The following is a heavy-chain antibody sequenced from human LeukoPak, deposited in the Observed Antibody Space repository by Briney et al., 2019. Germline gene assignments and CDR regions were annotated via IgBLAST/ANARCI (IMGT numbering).Heavy chain of an antibody. CDR2: ISSSSSYT. D-gene: IGHD3-10*01. CDR3: ARHYYGSGSYYNALDY. V-gene: IGHV3-11*03. Sequence: RGSPRLSCAASGFTFSDYYMSWICQAPRKGLEWVSYISSSSSYTNYADSVKGRYTISRDNAKNSLYLQMNSLRAEDTAVYYCARHYYGSGSYYNALDYWGQGTLVTVSS. CDR1: GFTFSDYY. J-gene: IGHJ4*02.